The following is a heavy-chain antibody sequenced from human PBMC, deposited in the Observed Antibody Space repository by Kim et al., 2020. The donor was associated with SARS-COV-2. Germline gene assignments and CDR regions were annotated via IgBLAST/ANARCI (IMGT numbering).Heavy chain of an antibody. Sequence: GGSLRLSCAASGFTFSNAWMSWVRQAPGKGLEWVGRIKSKTDGGTTDYAAPVKGRFTISRDDSKNTLYLQMNSLKTEDTAVYYCTTEGVVVVAATMRAIAVAGIGFVWGQGTTVTVSS. J-gene: IGHJ6*02. D-gene: IGHD2-15*01. CDR3: TTEGVVVVAATMRAIAVAGIGFV. CDR2: IKSKTDGGTT. CDR1: GFTFSNAW. V-gene: IGHV3-15*01.